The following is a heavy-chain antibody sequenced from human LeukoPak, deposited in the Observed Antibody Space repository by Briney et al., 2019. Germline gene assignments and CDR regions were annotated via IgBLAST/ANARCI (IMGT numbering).Heavy chain of an antibody. Sequence: PGGSLRLSCAVSTFTFNSYTMNWVRQAPGKGLEWVSSISSSSYIYYADSVKGRFTISRDSAKNSLYLQMNSLRAEDTAVYYCARDRGGTLMVYARGKDYYYMDVWGKGTTVTVSS. CDR3: ARDRGGTLMVYARGKDYYYMDV. CDR1: TFTFNSYT. V-gene: IGHV3-21*01. J-gene: IGHJ6*03. CDR2: ISSSSYI. D-gene: IGHD2-8*01.